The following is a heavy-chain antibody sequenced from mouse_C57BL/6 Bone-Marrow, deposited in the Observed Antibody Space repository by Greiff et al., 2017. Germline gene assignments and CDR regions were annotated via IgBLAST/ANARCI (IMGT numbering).Heavy chain of an antibody. CDR1: GFTFSSYA. CDR3: ARDGAIAYYSTSYAMDY. V-gene: IGHV5-4*01. Sequence: EVQRVESGGGLVKPGGSLKLSCAASGFTFSSYAMSWVRQTPEKRLEWVATISDGGSYTYYPDNVKGRFTISRDNAKNNLYLQMSHLKSEDTAMYYYARDGAIAYYSTSYAMDYWGQGTSVTGSS. D-gene: IGHD2-5*01. CDR2: ISDGGSYT. J-gene: IGHJ4*01.